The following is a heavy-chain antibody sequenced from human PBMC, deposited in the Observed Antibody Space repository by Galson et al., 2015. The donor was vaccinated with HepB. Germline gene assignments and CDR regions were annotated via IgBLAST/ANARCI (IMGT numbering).Heavy chain of an antibody. J-gene: IGHJ3*02. CDR3: ARGGIWGSYRYTVDAFDI. V-gene: IGHV1-2*06. D-gene: IGHD3-16*02. Sequence: SVKVSCKASGYTFTGYYMHWVRQAPGQGLEWMGRINPNSGGTNYAQKFQGRVTMTRDTSISTAYMELSRLRSDDTAVYYCARGGIWGSYRYTVDAFDIWGQGTMVTVSS. CDR1: GYTFTGYY. CDR2: INPNSGGT.